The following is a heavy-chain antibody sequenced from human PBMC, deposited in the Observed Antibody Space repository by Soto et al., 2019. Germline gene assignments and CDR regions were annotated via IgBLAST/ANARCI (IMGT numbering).Heavy chain of an antibody. D-gene: IGHD2-8*02. Sequence: EVQLMESGGGLVQPGGSLRLSCAASGFSYSRYAMSWVRQAPGKGLEWVSGVSANGDTTNYADSVKGRFTISRDNSKNTVDLQMSSLRPEDAAVYYCVKGRGEGYCTGGSCAFDSWGQGTLVTVSS. CDR3: VKGRGEGYCTGGSCAFDS. V-gene: IGHV3-23*01. CDR1: GFSYSRYA. J-gene: IGHJ4*02. CDR2: VSANGDTT.